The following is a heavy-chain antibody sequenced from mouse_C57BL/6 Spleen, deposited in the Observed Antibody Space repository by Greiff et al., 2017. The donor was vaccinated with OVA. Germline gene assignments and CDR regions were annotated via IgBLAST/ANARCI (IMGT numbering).Heavy chain of an antibody. CDR2: INPNNGGT. J-gene: IGHJ4*01. CDR3: ARYYYGSSYAMDY. V-gene: IGHV1-26*01. D-gene: IGHD1-1*01. Sequence: VQLKQSGPELVKPGASVKISCKASGYTFTDYYMNWVKQSHGKSLEWIGDINPNNGGTSYNQKFKGKATLTVDKSSSTAYMELRSLTSEDSAVYYCARYYYGSSYAMDYWGQGTSVTVSS. CDR1: GYTFTDYY.